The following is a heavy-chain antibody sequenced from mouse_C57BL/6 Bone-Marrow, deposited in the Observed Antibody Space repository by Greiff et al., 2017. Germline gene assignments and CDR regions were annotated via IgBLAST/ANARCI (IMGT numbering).Heavy chain of an antibody. CDR2: SRNKANDYTT. Sequence: EVKLVESGGGLVQSGRSLRLSCATSGFTFSDFYMEWVRQAPGKGLEWIAASRNKANDYTTAYSASGKGRFIVSRDTSQSILYLQMNALRAEDTASYSWARDAPSYYGSSYWDFDVWGTGTTVTVSS. CDR1: GFTFSDFY. V-gene: IGHV7-1*01. D-gene: IGHD1-1*01. CDR3: ARDAPSYYGSSYWDFDV. J-gene: IGHJ1*03.